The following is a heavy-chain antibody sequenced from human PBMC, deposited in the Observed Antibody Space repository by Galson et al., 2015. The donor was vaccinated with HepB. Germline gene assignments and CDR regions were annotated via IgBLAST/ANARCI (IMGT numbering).Heavy chain of an antibody. CDR2: ISYDGSNK. Sequence: SLRLSCAASGFTFSSYAMHWVRQAPGKGLEWVAVISYDGSNKYYADSVKGRFTISRDNSKNTLYLQMNSLRAEDTAVYYCAELLRGYWGQGTLVTVSS. CDR3: AELLRGY. D-gene: IGHD3-10*01. J-gene: IGHJ4*02. V-gene: IGHV3-30-3*01. CDR1: GFTFSSYA.